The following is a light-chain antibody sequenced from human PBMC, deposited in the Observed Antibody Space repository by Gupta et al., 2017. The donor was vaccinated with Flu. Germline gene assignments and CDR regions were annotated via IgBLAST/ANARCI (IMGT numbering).Light chain of an antibody. Sequence: SITIACTGSRNNIGTYRFVSWHQQHPGKAPKLIIFEVNQRPSGVSDRFSGSKSENTASLTISGLQAEDEAHYYCCSYAGSATGMFGGGTKLTVL. CDR1: RNNIGTYRF. CDR2: EVN. CDR3: CSYAGSATGM. J-gene: IGLJ3*02. V-gene: IGLV2-23*02.